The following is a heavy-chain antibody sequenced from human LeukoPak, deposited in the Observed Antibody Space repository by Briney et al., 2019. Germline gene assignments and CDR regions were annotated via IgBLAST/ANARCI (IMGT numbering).Heavy chain of an antibody. D-gene: IGHD3-22*01. Sequence: PGVSLRLSCAASGFTFSSYWMSWVRQAPGKGLQWVANIKQDGSEKYYVDSVKGRFTISRDNAKNSLYLQMNSLRAEYTAVYYCARDGPYYYDSSGYSFDYWGQGTLVTVSS. CDR3: ARDGPYYYDSSGYSFDY. V-gene: IGHV3-7*01. CDR2: IKQDGSEK. CDR1: GFTFSSYW. J-gene: IGHJ4*02.